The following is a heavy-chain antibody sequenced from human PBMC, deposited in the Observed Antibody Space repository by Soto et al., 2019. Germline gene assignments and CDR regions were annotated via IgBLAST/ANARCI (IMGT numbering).Heavy chain of an antibody. D-gene: IGHD3-3*01. V-gene: IGHV5-51*01. Sequence: GESLKISCKGSGYSFTSYWIGWVRQMPGKGLEWMGIIYPGDSDTRYSPSFQGQVTISADKSISTAYLQWSSLKASDTAMYYCARRQFVQRYDFWSGYYPYYFDYWGQGTLVTVSS. CDR2: IYPGDSDT. CDR3: ARRQFVQRYDFWSGYYPYYFDY. CDR1: GYSFTSYW. J-gene: IGHJ4*02.